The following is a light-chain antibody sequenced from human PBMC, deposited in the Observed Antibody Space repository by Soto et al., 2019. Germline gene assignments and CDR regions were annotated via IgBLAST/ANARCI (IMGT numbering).Light chain of an antibody. J-gene: IGLJ2*01. V-gene: IGLV4-69*01. CDR3: QTWGTGIRV. CDR1: SGHSSYA. Sequence: QAVVTQSPSASASLGASVKLTCTLTSGHSSYAIAWHQQQPEKGPRSLMKLNSDGSHRKGDGIPDRFSGSSSGAERYLTISSLQSEDEADYYCQTWGTGIRVFGGGTKLTVL. CDR2: LNSDGSH.